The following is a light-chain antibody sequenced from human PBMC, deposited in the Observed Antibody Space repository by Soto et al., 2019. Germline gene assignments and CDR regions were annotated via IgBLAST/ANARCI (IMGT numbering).Light chain of an antibody. CDR1: QRIGRD. CDR2: GPS. Sequence: EILLTQTPAILSASPGDAITLSCRASQRIGRDLAWYQQRRGQSPRLLMYGPSTRATGVPARFSGSGSGAESTLTISSLQAEDFAVYYCQQYNDWPPSFGGGTKVEI. CDR3: QQYNDWPPS. V-gene: IGKV3-15*01. J-gene: IGKJ4*01.